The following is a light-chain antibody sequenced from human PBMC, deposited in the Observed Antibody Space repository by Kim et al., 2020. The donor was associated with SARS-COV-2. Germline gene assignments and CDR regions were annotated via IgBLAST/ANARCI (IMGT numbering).Light chain of an antibody. CDR3: SSYTSSSTLE. V-gene: IGLV2-14*03. J-gene: IGLJ2*01. Sequence: QSALTQPASVSGSPGQSITISCTGISSDVGGYNYVSWYQQHPGKAPKLMIYDVSNRPSGVSNRFSGSKSGNTASLTISGLQAEDEADYYCSSYTSSSTLEFGGGTKLTVL. CDR2: DVS. CDR1: SSDVGGYNY.